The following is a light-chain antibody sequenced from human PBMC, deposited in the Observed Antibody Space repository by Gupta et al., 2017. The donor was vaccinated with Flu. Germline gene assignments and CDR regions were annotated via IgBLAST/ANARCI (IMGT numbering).Light chain of an antibody. CDR2: GAS. CDR3: QQNGCPPFT. Sequence: EIVLTPSPGTLSLSPGERATLSCRASQSVSSSYLAWYQQKPGQAPRLLIYGASSRATGIPDRCSGRGSGKVFTLTITRLEPEDCAVYYCQQNGCPPFTFGPGTKVDIK. V-gene: IGKV3-20*01. CDR1: QSVSSSY. J-gene: IGKJ3*01.